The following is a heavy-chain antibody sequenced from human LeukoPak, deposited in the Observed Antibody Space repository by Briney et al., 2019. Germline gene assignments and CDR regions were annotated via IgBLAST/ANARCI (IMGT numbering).Heavy chain of an antibody. D-gene: IGHD5-24*01. V-gene: IGHV5-51*01. J-gene: IGHJ4*02. Sequence: TRGASLKISCKGFGYSFTYYWIGWLRQMRGKGLEWSGISYPGDSDTRYSPSFQGQVTISADKSISTAYLQWSSLRASDTAMYYCARCREMATISSCYFDYWGQGTLVTVSS. CDR2: SYPGDSDT. CDR1: GYSFTYYW. CDR3: ARCREMATISSCYFDY.